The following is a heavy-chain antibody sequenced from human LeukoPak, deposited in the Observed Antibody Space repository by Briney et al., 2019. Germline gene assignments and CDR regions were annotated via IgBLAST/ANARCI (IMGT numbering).Heavy chain of an antibody. Sequence: SETLSLTCTVSGGSISSYYWSWIRQPPGKGLEWIGYFYYSGSTNYNPSLKSRVTISVDTSKNQFSLKLSSVTAADAAMYYCARRVGATHFFDYWGQGTLVTVSS. J-gene: IGHJ4*02. V-gene: IGHV4-59*01. CDR1: GGSISSYY. CDR2: FYYSGST. D-gene: IGHD1-26*01. CDR3: ARRVGATHFFDY.